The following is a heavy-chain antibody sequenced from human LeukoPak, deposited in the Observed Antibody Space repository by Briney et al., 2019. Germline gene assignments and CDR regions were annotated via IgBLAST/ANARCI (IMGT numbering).Heavy chain of an antibody. J-gene: IGHJ1*01. D-gene: IGHD6-19*01. Sequence: SETLSLTCTVSGGSISSYYWSWIRQPPGKGLEWIGYIYYSGSTNYNPSLKSRVTISVDTSKNQFSLKLSSVTAADTAVYYCAREGYSSGWPKFQHWGQGTLVTVSS. CDR1: GGSISSYY. CDR2: IYYSGST. CDR3: AREGYSSGWPKFQH. V-gene: IGHV4-59*01.